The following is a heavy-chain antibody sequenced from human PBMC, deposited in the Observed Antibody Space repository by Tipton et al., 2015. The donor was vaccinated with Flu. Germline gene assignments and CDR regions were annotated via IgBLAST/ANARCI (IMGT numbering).Heavy chain of an antibody. CDR1: GFTFTSHG. J-gene: IGHJ6*03. Sequence: SLRLSCAASGFTFTSHGMHWVRQAPGKGLEWVAIIWYDGSNKYYADSVKGRFTISRDTSKNTLYLQMNSLRVEDTAVYYCARDGPEWNYFSYMDVWGKGTAVSVS. CDR2: IWYDGSNK. D-gene: IGHD3-3*01. V-gene: IGHV3-33*01. CDR3: ARDGPEWNYFSYMDV.